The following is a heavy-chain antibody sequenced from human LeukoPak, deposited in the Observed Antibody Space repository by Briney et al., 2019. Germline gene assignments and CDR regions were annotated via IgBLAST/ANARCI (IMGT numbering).Heavy chain of an antibody. CDR3: ASRVAGARFYFDY. D-gene: IGHD6-19*01. Sequence: QPGGSLRLSCAASGFTFSSYEMNWVRQAPGKGLEWVSYISSSGSTIYYADSVKGRFTIFRDNAKNSLYLQMNSLRAEDTAVYYCASRVAGARFYFDYWGQGTLVTVSS. J-gene: IGHJ4*02. CDR2: ISSSGSTI. CDR1: GFTFSSYE. V-gene: IGHV3-48*03.